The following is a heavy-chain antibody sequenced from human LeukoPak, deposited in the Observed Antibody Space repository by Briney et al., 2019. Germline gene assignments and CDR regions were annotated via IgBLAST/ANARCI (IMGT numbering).Heavy chain of an antibody. V-gene: IGHV4-30-4*08. CDR2: IYYSGSN. CDR3: ARIVVVPAAIRMWNYYYYYYMDV. CDR1: GGSISSGDYY. D-gene: IGHD2-2*01. J-gene: IGHJ6*03. Sequence: SETLSLTCTVSGGSISSGDYYWSWIRQHPGKGLECIGYIYYSGSNYYNPSVKIRVTISVDTSTNQFSLQLSSATAADTAVYYCARIVVVPAAIRMWNYYYYYYMDVWGKGTTVTVSS.